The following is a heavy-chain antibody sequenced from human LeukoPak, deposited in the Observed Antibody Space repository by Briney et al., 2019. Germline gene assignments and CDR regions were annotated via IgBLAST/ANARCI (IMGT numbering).Heavy chain of an antibody. V-gene: IGHV3-66*01. CDR1: GFTVSSNY. CDR3: AREGGYSSSSGEGAYYHYMDV. Sequence: GGSLRLSCAASGFTVSSNYMSWVRQAPGKGLEWVSVIYSGGSTYYADSVKGRFTISRDNSKNTLYLQMNSLRAEDTAVYYCAREGGYSSSSGEGAYYHYMDVWGKGTTVTVSS. D-gene: IGHD6-6*01. CDR2: IYSGGST. J-gene: IGHJ6*03.